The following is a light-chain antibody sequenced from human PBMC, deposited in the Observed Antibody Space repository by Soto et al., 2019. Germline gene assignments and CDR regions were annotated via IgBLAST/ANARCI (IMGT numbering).Light chain of an antibody. CDR3: QQYDSSVPT. CDR2: GAS. J-gene: IGKJ4*01. Sequence: IVWTQSPGPLSLSPGDRATLSGRGSQSVSHTYVAWYQQKPGQAPRLRIDGASSRATGIPDRFSGSGSGTDFTLTISRLEPEDFAVYFCQQYDSSVPTFGGGTKVEIK. V-gene: IGKV3-20*01. CDR1: QSVSHTY.